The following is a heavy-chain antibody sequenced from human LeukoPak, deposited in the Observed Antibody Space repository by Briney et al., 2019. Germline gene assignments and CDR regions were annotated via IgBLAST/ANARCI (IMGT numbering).Heavy chain of an antibody. CDR1: GYTFTGYH. V-gene: IGHV1-2*02. D-gene: IGHD3-10*01. CDR2: INPNTGDT. CDR3: ARNTNYFGSGNSFDY. J-gene: IGHJ4*02. Sequence: ASVRVSCKASGYTFTGYHMHWVRQAPGQGLEWMGWINPNTGDTNYAQKFQGRVTMTRDTSIDTAYMELSRLKTDDTAVYYCARNTNYFGSGNSFDYWGQGTLVTVSS.